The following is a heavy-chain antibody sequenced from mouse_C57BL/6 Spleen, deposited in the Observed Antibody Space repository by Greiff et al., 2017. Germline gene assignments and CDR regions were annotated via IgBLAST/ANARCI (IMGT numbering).Heavy chain of an antibody. V-gene: IGHV1-64*01. J-gene: IGHJ2*01. Sequence: QVQLQQPGAELVKPGASVKLSCKASGYTFTSYWMHWVKQRPGQGLEWIGMIHPNSGSTNYNEKFKSKATLTVDKSSSTAYMQLSSLTSEDSAVYYCARSSTTVVGDYCDYWGQGTTLTVSS. D-gene: IGHD1-1*01. CDR1: GYTFTSYW. CDR3: ARSSTTVVGDYCDY. CDR2: IHPNSGST.